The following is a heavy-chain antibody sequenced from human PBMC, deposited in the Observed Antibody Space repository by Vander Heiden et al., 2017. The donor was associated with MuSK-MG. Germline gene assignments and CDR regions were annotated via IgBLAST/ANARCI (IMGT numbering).Heavy chain of an antibody. CDR3: AHTPCLYCSCDY. J-gene: IGHJ4*02. V-gene: IGHV2-5*01. CDR2: IFSNDDK. Sequence: QNTLKESGPTLVNPTQTLTLTCPFSGLSLRIPGVGVGWIRQPPGKAPEWLALIFSNDDKHYSPSLKSRLTVTKDTSNNRVVLTVTNVDPVDTATDYCAHTPCLYCSCDYWGQGTLGTVSS. D-gene: IGHD2-15*01. CDR1: GLSLRIPGVG.